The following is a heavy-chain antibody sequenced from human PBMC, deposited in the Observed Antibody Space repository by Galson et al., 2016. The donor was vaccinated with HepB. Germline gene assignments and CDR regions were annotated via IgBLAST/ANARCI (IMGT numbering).Heavy chain of an antibody. J-gene: IGHJ4*03. V-gene: IGHV4/OR15-8*02. Sequence: ETLSLTCDVSGGSISSRNWWSWVRQPPGKGLEWIGEIHHSGPMNYNPSLKSRVTISTDKSKNQFSLKLSSLTAADTAVYYCASNVGSGSYFDYWGQGFLVTVSS. CDR1: GGSISSRNW. D-gene: IGHD1-26*01. CDR3: ASNVGSGSYFDY. CDR2: IHHSGPM.